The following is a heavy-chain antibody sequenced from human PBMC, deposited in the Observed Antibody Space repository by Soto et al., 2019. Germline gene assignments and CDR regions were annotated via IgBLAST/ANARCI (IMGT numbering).Heavy chain of an antibody. CDR2: IYPGDSDT. CDR1: GYSFTSYW. D-gene: IGHD3-10*01. CDR3: ARDRYYYGSGSYTGYGMDV. V-gene: IGHV5-51*01. Sequence: PGESLKISCKGSGYSFTSYWIGWVRQMPGKGLEWMGIIYPGDSDTRYSPSFQGQVTISADKSISTAYLQWSSLKASDTAMYYCARDRYYYGSGSYTGYGMDVWGQGTTVTVS. J-gene: IGHJ6*02.